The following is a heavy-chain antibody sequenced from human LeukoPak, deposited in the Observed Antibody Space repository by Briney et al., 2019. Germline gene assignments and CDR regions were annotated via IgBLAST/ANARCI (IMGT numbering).Heavy chain of an antibody. CDR2: IYPGDSDT. Sequence: GESLKIPCKGSGYSFTSYWIGWVRQMPGKGLEWMGIIYPGDSDTRYSPSFQGQVTISADKSISTAYLQWSSLKASDTAMYYCARLHDYDFWSGYYQGWFDPWGQGTLVTVSS. J-gene: IGHJ5*02. CDR3: ARLHDYDFWSGYYQGWFDP. D-gene: IGHD3-3*01. CDR1: GYSFTSYW. V-gene: IGHV5-51*01.